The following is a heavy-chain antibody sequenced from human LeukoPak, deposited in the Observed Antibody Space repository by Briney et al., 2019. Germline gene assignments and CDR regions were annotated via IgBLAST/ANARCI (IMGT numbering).Heavy chain of an antibody. CDR1: GGTFSSYA. CDR3: ATGYRVRGVINFDY. J-gene: IGHJ4*02. Sequence: AASVKVSCKASGGTFSSYAISWVRQAPGQGLEWMGGIIPIFGTANYAQKFQGRVTITADESTSTAYMELSSLRSEDTAVYYCATGYRVRGVINFDYWGQGTLVTVSS. CDR2: IIPIFGTA. D-gene: IGHD3-10*01. V-gene: IGHV1-69*13.